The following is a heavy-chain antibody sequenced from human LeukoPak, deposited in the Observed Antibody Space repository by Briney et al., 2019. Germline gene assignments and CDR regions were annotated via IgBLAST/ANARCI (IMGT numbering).Heavy chain of an antibody. CDR3: ARTREILGYFDL. CDR1: GGSISSGSYY. CDR2: IYYSGST. D-gene: IGHD1-26*01. Sequence: SETLSLTCTVSGGSISSGSYYWSWIRQPPGKGLEWIGYIYYSGSTNYNPSLKSRVTISVDTSKNQFSLKLSSVTAADTAVYYCARTREILGYFDLWGRGTLVTVSS. J-gene: IGHJ2*01. V-gene: IGHV4-61*01.